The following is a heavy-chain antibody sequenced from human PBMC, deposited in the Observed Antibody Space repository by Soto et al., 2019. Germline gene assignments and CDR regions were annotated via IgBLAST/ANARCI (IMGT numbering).Heavy chain of an antibody. V-gene: IGHV4-30-4*01. Sequence: SETLSLTCTVSGGSISSGDYYWSWIRQPPGKGLECIGYIYYSGSTYYNPSLKSRVTISVDTSKNQFSLKLSSVTAADTAVYYCARVPFYDSSGRSYYFDYWGRGTLVTVSS. CDR3: ARVPFYDSSGRSYYFDY. J-gene: IGHJ4*02. D-gene: IGHD3-22*01. CDR2: IYYSGST. CDR1: GGSISSGDYY.